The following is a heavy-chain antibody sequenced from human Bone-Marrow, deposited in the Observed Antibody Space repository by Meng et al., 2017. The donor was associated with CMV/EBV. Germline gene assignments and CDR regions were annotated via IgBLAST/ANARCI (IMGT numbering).Heavy chain of an antibody. Sequence: GESLKISCAASGFTVSSNYMSWVRQAPGKGLEWVSVIYSGGSTCYADSVKGRFTISRDNSKNTLYLQMNSLRAEDTAVYYCARVFSPPLGAHFYYGMDVWGQGTTVTVSS. V-gene: IGHV3-53*01. CDR2: IYSGGST. CDR3: ARVFSPPLGAHFYYGMDV. J-gene: IGHJ6*02. D-gene: IGHD1-26*01. CDR1: GFTVSSNY.